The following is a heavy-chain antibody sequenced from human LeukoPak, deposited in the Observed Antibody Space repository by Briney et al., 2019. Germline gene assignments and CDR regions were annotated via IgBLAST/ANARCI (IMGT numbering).Heavy chain of an antibody. CDR3: ARASDALNWYFDL. D-gene: IGHD4/OR15-4a*01. CDR2: IYYSGST. Sequence: SETLSLTCAVYGGSFSGYYWSWIRQPPGQGLEWIGYIYYSGSTYYNPSLKSRVTISVNTSKNQLSLKLSSVTAADTAVYYCARASDALNWYFDLWGRGTLVTVSS. V-gene: IGHV4-30-4*08. CDR1: GGSFSGYY. J-gene: IGHJ2*01.